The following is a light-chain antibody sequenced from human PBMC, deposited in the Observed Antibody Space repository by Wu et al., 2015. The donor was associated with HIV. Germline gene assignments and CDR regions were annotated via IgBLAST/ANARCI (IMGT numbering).Light chain of an antibody. CDR2: GAS. Sequence: DIQMTQSPSSLSASVGDRVTITCRASRSISSFLHWYQQKAGKAPRLLVYGASSLQSGVPSRFSGSGSGTDFTLTISSLQPEDFATYYCQQSYSIPITFGQGTRLDIK. CDR3: QQSYSIPIT. CDR1: RSISSF. V-gene: IGKV1-39*01. J-gene: IGKJ5*01.